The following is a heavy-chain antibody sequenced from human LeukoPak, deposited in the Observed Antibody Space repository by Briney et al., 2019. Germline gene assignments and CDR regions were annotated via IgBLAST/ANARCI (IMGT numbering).Heavy chain of an antibody. CDR1: GGSISSYY. J-gene: IGHJ3*02. CDR2: IYYSGST. D-gene: IGHD2-8*01. CDR3: ARQGVGAFDI. Sequence: SETLSLTCTVSGGSISSYYWSWIRHPPGKGLEWIGYIYYSGSTNYNPSLKSRVTISVDTSKNQFSLKLSSVTAADTAVYYCARQGVGAFDIWGQGTTVTVSS. V-gene: IGHV4-59*08.